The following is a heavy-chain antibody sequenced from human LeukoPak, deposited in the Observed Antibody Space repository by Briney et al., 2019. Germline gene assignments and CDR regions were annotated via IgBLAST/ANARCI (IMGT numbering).Heavy chain of an antibody. CDR1: GFTFSDYY. D-gene: IGHD6-13*01. J-gene: IGHJ6*02. CDR3: ARDDSSSWQAYYYGMDV. CDR2: ISSSGSTI. Sequence: GGSLRLSCAASGFTFSDYYMSWIRQAPGKGLEWVSYISSSGSTIYYADSVKGRFTISRDNAKNSLYLQMNSLRAEDTAVYYCARDDSSSWQAYYYGMDVWGQGTTVTVSS. V-gene: IGHV3-11*04.